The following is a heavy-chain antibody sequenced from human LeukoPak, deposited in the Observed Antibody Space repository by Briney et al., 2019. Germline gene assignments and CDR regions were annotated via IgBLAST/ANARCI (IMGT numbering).Heavy chain of an antibody. CDR1: GGTFSSYA. D-gene: IGHD2-2*01. V-gene: IGHV1-69*01. CDR3: ARGEVKYQLLMDY. CDR2: IIPIFGTA. Sequence: GASVKVSCKASGGTFSSYAISWVRQAPGQGLEWMGGIIPIFGTANYAQKFQGRVTITADESTSTAYMELSSLRSEDTAVYYCARGEVKYQLLMDYWGQGTLVTVSS. J-gene: IGHJ4*02.